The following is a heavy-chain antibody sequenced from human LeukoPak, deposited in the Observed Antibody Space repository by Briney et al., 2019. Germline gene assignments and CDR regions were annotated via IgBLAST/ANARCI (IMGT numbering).Heavy chain of an antibody. CDR1: GFTFSSYA. D-gene: IGHD2-2*01. V-gene: IGHV3-30-3*01. J-gene: IGHJ5*02. CDR2: ISYDGSNK. Sequence: GRSLRLSCAASGFTFSSYAMHWVRQAPGKGLEWVAVISYDGSNKYYADSVKGRFTISRDNSKNTLYLRMNSLRAEDTAVYYCARVGGDIVVVPAAPTFDPWGQGTLVTVSS. CDR3: ARVGGDIVVVPAAPTFDP.